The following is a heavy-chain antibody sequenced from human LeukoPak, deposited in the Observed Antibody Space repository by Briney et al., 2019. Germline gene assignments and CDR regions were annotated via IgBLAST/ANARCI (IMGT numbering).Heavy chain of an antibody. CDR3: ARQGHISAFDI. CDR1: GGSISSYY. J-gene: IGHJ4*02. D-gene: IGHD2-21*01. V-gene: IGHV4-59*08. CDR2: INDSGNT. Sequence: SETLSLTCTVSGGSISSYYWSWIRQPPGKGLEWIGEINDSGNTNYKSSLKSRVTISADWSKNQFSLKMTSVTVADTAVYYCARQGHISAFDIWGQGNLVIVSS.